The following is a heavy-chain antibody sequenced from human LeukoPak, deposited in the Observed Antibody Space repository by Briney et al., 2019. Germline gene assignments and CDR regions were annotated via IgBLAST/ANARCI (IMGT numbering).Heavy chain of an antibody. CDR2: INHSGST. CDR3: ARGRGDSSSWYSYYYYYMDV. V-gene: IGHV4-34*01. J-gene: IGHJ6*03. Sequence: KPSETLSLTCAVYGGSFSGYYWSWIRQPPGKGLEWIGEINHSGSTNYNPSLKSRVTISVDTSKNQLSLKLSSVTAADTAVYYCARGRGDSSSWYSYYYYYMDVWGKGTTVTVSS. D-gene: IGHD6-13*01. CDR1: GGSFSGYY.